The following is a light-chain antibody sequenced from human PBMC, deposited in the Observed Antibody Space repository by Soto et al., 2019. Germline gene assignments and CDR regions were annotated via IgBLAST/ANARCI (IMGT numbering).Light chain of an antibody. J-gene: IGLJ1*01. V-gene: IGLV2-8*01. CDR2: EVN. Sequence: QSALTQPPSASGSPGQSVTISCTGTSSDVGGYKYVSWYQQHPGKAPKLMIFEVNKRPSGVPDRFSGSKSGNTASLTDSGLQAEDDAGYYCSSYAGINNLGVFGTGTKLTVL. CDR3: SSYAGINNLGV. CDR1: SSDVGGYKY.